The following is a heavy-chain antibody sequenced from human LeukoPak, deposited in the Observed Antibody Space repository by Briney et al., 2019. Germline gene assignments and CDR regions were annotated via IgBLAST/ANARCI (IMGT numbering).Heavy chain of an antibody. CDR2: INPNSGGT. CDR1: GYTFTGYY. V-gene: IGHV1-2*06. J-gene: IGHJ4*02. Sequence: GASVKVSCKASGYTFTGYYMHWVRQAPGQGLEWMGRINPNSGGTNYAQKFQGRVTMTRDTSISTAYMELSRLRSDDTAVYYFARAPNRYHYYGSGSYEDYWGQGTLVTVSS. D-gene: IGHD3-10*01. CDR3: ARAPNRYHYYGSGSYEDY.